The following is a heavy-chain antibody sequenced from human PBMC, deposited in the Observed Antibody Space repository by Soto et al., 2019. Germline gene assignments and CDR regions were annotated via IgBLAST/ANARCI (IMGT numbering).Heavy chain of an antibody. V-gene: IGHV3-53*01. J-gene: IGHJ6*02. Sequence: GGSLRLSCAASGFTVSSNYMHWVRQAPGKGLEWVSIIYTNGQTYYADSVKGRFTISRDNSKNTLYLQMNSLRADDTAVYYCARYGTVRLFGMDVWGQGTTVTACS. CDR2: IYTNGQT. D-gene: IGHD3-10*01. CDR3: ARYGTVRLFGMDV. CDR1: GFTVSSNY.